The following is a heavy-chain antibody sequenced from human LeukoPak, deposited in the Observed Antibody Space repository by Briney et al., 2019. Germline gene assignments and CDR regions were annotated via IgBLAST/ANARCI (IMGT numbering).Heavy chain of an antibody. Sequence: AAVTVSFKGSGGTLNNYLISWVRQAPGQGREWMGGIVPMCGRANYAQKFQGRVAITADESTRIAYMELSSLRSEDTAVYYCARVRRSALLSFLDDYWGQGTLVTVSS. V-gene: IGHV1-69*13. J-gene: IGHJ4*02. CDR1: GGTLNNYL. D-gene: IGHD3-3*02. CDR2: IVPMCGRA. CDR3: ARVRRSALLSFLDDY.